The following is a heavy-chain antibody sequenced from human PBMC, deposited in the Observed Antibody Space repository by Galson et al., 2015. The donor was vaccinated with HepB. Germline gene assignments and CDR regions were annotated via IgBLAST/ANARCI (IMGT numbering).Heavy chain of an antibody. J-gene: IGHJ4*02. V-gene: IGHV1-69*13. CDR2: IIPLFGTA. Sequence: SVKVSCKASGGTFRTKSISWVRQAPGQGLEWMGGIIPLFGTAKYAQKFQDRVTITADESTTTSYMELTSLRSDDTAVYYCAREGHAETSVVSPFDDWGQGTLVIVSS. CDR1: GGTFRTKS. D-gene: IGHD2-15*01. CDR3: AREGHAETSVVSPFDD.